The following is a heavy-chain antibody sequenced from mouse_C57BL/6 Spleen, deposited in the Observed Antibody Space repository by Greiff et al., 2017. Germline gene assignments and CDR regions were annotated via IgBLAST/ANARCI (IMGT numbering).Heavy chain of an antibody. D-gene: IGHD2-3*01. CDR2: IYPYNGVS. J-gene: IGHJ4*01. Sequence: EVQLQQSGPELVKPGASVKISCKASGYSFTGYYMHWVKQSHGNILDWIGYIYPYNGVSSYNQKFKGKATLTVGKSSSTAYMELRSLTSEDSAVYYCARGDSYDGDYDAMDYWGQGTSVTVFS. CDR1: GYSFTGYY. CDR3: ARGDSYDGDYDAMDY. V-gene: IGHV1-31*01.